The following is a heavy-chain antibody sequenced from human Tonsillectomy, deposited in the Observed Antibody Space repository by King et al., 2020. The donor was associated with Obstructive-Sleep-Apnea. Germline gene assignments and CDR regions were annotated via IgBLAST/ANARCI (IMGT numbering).Heavy chain of an antibody. CDR2: ISYTGST. D-gene: IGHD5-12*01. CDR3: ARHPRHSGYDLDYFDF. J-gene: IGHJ4*02. Sequence: QLQESGPGLVKPSETLSLTCTVSGGSISSYHWGWIRQPPGKGLEWIGYISYTGSTNYNPSLKSRVTISVDTSKNQFSLRLSSVTAADTALYYCARHPRHSGYDLDYFDFWGQGTLVTVSS. CDR1: GGSISSYH. V-gene: IGHV4-59*08.